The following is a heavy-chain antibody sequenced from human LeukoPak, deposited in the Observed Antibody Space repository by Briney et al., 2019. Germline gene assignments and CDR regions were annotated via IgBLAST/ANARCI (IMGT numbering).Heavy chain of an antibody. J-gene: IGHJ4*02. CDR2: IRRSGSTI. CDR3: ARDQGLNYDILTGYHFDY. V-gene: IGHV3-11*01. CDR1: GFTFSDYY. Sequence: PGGSLRLSCAASGFTFSDYYMSWIRQAQGKGLGGVSYIRRSGSTIYYADSVKGRFTISRDNAKNSLYLQMNSLRAEDTAVYYCARDQGLNYDILTGYHFDYWGQGTLVTVSS. D-gene: IGHD3-9*01.